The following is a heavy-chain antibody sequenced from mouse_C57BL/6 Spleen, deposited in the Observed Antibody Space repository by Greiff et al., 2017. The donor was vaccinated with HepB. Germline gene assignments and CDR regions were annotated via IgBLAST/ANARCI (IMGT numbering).Heavy chain of an antibody. V-gene: IGHV1-50*01. CDR3: ARADDYDVFAY. D-gene: IGHD2-4*01. J-gene: IGHJ3*01. CDR2: IDPSDSYT. CDR1: GYTFTSYW. Sequence: QVQLQQPGAELVKPGASVKLSCKASGYTFTSYWMQWVKQRPGQGLEWIGEIDPSDSYTNYNQKFKGKATLTVDTSSSTAYMQLSSLTSEDSAVYYCARADDYDVFAYWGQGTLVTVSA.